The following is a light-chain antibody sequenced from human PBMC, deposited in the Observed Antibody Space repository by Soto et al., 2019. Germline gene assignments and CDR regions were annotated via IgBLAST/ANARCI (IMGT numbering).Light chain of an antibody. CDR3: QQRSNWPPLIT. V-gene: IGKV3-11*01. Sequence: EIVLTQSPATLSLSPGERATPSCRASQSVGSYLAWYQQKPGQAPRLPIYDASKRATGIPARFSGSGSGTDFTLTISSLEPEDFAVYYCQQRSNWPPLITFGQGTRLEIK. CDR2: DAS. CDR1: QSVGSY. J-gene: IGKJ5*01.